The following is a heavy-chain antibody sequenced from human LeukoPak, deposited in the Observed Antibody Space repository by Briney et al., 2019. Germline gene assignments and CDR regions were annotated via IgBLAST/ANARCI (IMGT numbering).Heavy chain of an antibody. V-gene: IGHV4-61*08. CDR3: ARENPSGYYNRPIDY. Sequence: SETLSLTCTVSGGSISSGDYYWSWIRQPPGKGLEWIGEIYHSGSTNYNPSLKSRVTISVDTSKNQFSLKLSSVTAADTAIYYCARENPSGYYNRPIDYWGQGTLVTVSS. CDR2: IYHSGST. CDR1: GGSISSGDYY. D-gene: IGHD3-22*01. J-gene: IGHJ4*02.